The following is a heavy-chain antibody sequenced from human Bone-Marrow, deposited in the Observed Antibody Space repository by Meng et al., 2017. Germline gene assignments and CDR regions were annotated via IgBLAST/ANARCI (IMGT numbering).Heavy chain of an antibody. CDR1: GFSFSRYW. V-gene: IGHV3-7*01. CDR3: ARDVSRSLEDY. CDR2: INEHGRRL. Sequence: GESLKISCAASGFSFSRYWMSWVRPAPGKGLEWVANINEHGRRLNGVDSVKGRFTISRDNAKNSLSLQMNSLRAEDTAVYYCARDVSRSLEDYWGQGTLVTVSS. J-gene: IGHJ4*02.